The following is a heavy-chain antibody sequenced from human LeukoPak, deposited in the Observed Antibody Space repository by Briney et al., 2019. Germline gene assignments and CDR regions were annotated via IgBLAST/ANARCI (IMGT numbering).Heavy chain of an antibody. V-gene: IGHV4-39*01. CDR2: IYVSGNT. J-gene: IGHJ4*02. CDR3: ARQGDGHCTSTNCLYSFDY. D-gene: IGHD2-2*03. CDR1: GGSISTSDYF. Sequence: PSETLSLTCSVSGGSISTSDYFWGWIRQSPEKGLEWIGSIYVSGNTYYSPSLKSRVTMSMDTSENQFSLRLSSVTAADTAVYYCARQGDGHCTSTNCLYSFDYWGQGTPVTVSS.